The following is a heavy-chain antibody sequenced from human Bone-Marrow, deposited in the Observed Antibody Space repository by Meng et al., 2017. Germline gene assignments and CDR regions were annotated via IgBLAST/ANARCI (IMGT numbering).Heavy chain of an antibody. Sequence: VHLPLGGAGRLKPSEALSLTWGGYGGSYSGYYWSWIRQPPGKGLEWIGEINHSGSTNYNPSLTSRVTISVDTSKNQFSLKLSSVTAADTAVYYCARAKRIYSGYGWWFDPWGQGTLVTVSS. D-gene: IGHD5-12*01. CDR1: GGSYSGYY. CDR2: INHSGST. V-gene: IGHV4-34*01. J-gene: IGHJ5*02. CDR3: ARAKRIYSGYGWWFDP.